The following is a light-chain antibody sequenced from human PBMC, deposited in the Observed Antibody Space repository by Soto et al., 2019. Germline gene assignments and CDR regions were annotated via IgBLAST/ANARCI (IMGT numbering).Light chain of an antibody. J-gene: IGKJ5*01. V-gene: IGKV3-11*01. CDR3: QHRSDWPT. Sequence: EIVLTQSPATLSVSPGERATLSCRASQSVSSNLVWYQQKPGQAPRLLIYDASKRATGIPARFSATGSASDFTLTINSLEPEDFAVYYCQHRSDWPTFGQGTRLENK. CDR2: DAS. CDR1: QSVSSN.